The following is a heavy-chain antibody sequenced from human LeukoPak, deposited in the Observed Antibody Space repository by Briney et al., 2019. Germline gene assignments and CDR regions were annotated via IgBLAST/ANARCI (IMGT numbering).Heavy chain of an antibody. J-gene: IGHJ3*02. Sequence: GASVKVSCKASGGTFSSYAISWVRQAPGQGLEWMGGIIPIFGTANYAQKFQGRVTITTDESTSTAYMELSSLRSEDTAVYYCASSSDYGGNSEVGAFDIWGQGTMVTVSS. CDR2: IIPIFGTA. V-gene: IGHV1-69*05. CDR3: ASSSDYGGNSEVGAFDI. D-gene: IGHD4-23*01. CDR1: GGTFSSYA.